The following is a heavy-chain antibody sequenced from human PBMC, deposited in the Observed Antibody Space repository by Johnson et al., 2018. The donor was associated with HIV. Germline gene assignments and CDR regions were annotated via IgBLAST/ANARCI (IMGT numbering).Heavy chain of an antibody. J-gene: IGHJ3*01. D-gene: IGHD4-11*01. Sequence: VQLVESGGGLVQPGGSLRLSCAASGFTFSSFRMHWVRQVPGKGQVWASRINSDGSSRRYADSVKGRFTISRDNDKNTLYLQMNSLRAEDTAVYYCAKETRDSRSAFDVWGQGTLVTVSS. CDR3: AKETRDSRSAFDV. V-gene: IGHV3-74*01. CDR2: INSDGSSR. CDR1: GFTFSSFR.